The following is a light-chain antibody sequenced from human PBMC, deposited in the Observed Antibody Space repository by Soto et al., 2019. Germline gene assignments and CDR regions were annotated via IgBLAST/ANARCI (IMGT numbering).Light chain of an antibody. CDR2: DAS. CDR3: QQRTLCPPLT. CDR1: HSVNSF. J-gene: IGKJ4*01. V-gene: IGKV3-11*01. Sequence: EIVLTQSPATLSLSPGERATLSCRASHSVNSFLAWYQQKPGQAPRLLIYDASNRATGIPARFNGGGSGTDFTLTISSLEPEDSALYYCQQRTLCPPLTCGGGSKVEIK.